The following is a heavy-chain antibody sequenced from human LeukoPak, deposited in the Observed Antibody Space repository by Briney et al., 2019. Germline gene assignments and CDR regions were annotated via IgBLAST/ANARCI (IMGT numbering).Heavy chain of an antibody. J-gene: IGHJ5*02. V-gene: IGHV4-59*08. D-gene: IGHD2-21*02. CDR3: ARHPPYCGGDCYWFDP. Sequence: SETLSLTCTVSGGSISSYYWSWIRQPPGKGLEWIGYIYYSGSTNYNPSLKSRVTISVDTSKNQFSLKLSSVTAADTAVCYCARHPPYCGGDCYWFDPWGQGTLVTVSS. CDR2: IYYSGST. CDR1: GGSISSYY.